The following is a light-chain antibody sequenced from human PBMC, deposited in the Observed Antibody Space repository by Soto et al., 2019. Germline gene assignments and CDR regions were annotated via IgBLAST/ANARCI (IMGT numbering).Light chain of an antibody. J-gene: IGLJ1*01. CDR2: DVS. V-gene: IGLV2-14*01. CDR3: SSLTTSSTFV. CDR1: SSDVGRYNY. Sequence: QSALAQPASVSGSPGQSITISCTGTSSDVGRYNYVSWFQQHPGKAPKLLIYDVSNWPSGVSDRFSGSKSGNTASLTISGLQAEDEADYYCSSLTTSSTFVFGTGIKVTVL.